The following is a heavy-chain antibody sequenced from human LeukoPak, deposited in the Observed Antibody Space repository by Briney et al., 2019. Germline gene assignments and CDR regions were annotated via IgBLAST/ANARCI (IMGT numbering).Heavy chain of an antibody. CDR3: ARGVTTVTTQDENFDY. J-gene: IGHJ4*02. Sequence: GGSLRLSCAASGFTFRSYSMNWVRQAPGKGLEWVSSISSSSSYIYYADSVKGRFTISRDNAKNSLYLQMNSLRAEDTAVYYCARGVTTVTTQDENFDYWGQGTLVTVSS. V-gene: IGHV3-21*01. CDR2: ISSSSSYI. D-gene: IGHD4-17*01. CDR1: GFTFRSYS.